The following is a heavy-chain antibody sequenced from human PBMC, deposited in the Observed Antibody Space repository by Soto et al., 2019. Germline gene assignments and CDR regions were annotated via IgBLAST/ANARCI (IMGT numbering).Heavy chain of an antibody. CDR1: GGTFSSYA. V-gene: IGHV1-69*12. CDR2: IIPIFGPA. CDR3: ARGFYGGSRPDYYYYGMDV. Sequence: QVQLVQSGAEVKKPGSPVKVSCKASGGTFSSYAITWVRQAPGQGLEWMGGIIPIFGPANYAQKFQGRVTLTADESTSTAYMELSSLRSDDTAVYYCARGFYGGSRPDYYYYGMDVWGQGTTVTVSS. D-gene: IGHD5-12*01. J-gene: IGHJ6*02.